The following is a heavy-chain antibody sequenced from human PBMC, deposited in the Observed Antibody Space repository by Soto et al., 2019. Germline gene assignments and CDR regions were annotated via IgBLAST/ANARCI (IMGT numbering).Heavy chain of an antibody. CDR1: GFNFRSYA. CDR2: LSGSGGTT. V-gene: IGHV3-23*01. CDR3: AKDAAYSGNEIDY. D-gene: IGHD5-12*01. J-gene: IGHJ4*02. Sequence: GGSLRLSCAASGFNFRSYAMSWVRQAPGKGLEWVSALSGSGGTTFYADSVKGRFTISRDNSKNTLFLQMNSLRAEDTAVHYCAKDAAYSGNEIDYWGQGALVTVSS.